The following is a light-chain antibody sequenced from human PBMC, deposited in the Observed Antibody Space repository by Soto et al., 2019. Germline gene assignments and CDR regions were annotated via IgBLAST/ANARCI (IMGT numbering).Light chain of an antibody. Sequence: EIVMTQSPDTLSLPAGERATLSCRASQSVSNNYLAWYQQKPGQAPRLLIYGASNRATGIPDRFSGSGSGTDFTLTISRLEPEDFAVYYCQQYGSSGTFGQGTKVDI. CDR2: GAS. CDR3: QQYGSSGT. J-gene: IGKJ1*01. CDR1: QSVSNNY. V-gene: IGKV3-20*01.